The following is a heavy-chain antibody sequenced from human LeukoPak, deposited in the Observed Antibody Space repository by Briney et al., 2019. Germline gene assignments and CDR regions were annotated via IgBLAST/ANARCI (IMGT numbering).Heavy chain of an antibody. CDR1: GGSFSGYY. CDR3: ARATTKLLWFGESHGFDP. D-gene: IGHD3-10*01. CDR2: INHSGST. Sequence: PSETLSLTCAVYGGSFSGYYWSWILQPPGKGLEWIGEINHSGSTNYNPSLKSRVTISVDTSKNQFSLKLCSVTAADTAVYYCARATTKLLWFGESHGFDPWGQGTLVTVSS. J-gene: IGHJ5*02. V-gene: IGHV4-34*01.